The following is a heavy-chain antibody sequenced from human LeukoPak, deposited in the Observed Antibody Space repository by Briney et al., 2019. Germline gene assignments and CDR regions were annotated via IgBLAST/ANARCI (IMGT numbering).Heavy chain of an antibody. J-gene: IGHJ5*02. CDR1: GITFGNNW. CDR2: INSDGGGA. Sequence: GGSLRLSCAASGITFGNNWMHWVRQGPGKGLVWISRINSDGGGAIYADSVKGRFTVSRDNAKNTLYLQMNSLRAEDTAVYYCARDVPHNWFDTWGQETLVTVSS. CDR3: ARDVPHNWFDT. V-gene: IGHV3-74*01.